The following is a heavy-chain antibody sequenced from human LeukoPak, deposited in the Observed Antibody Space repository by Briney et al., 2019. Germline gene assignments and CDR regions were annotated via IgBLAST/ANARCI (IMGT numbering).Heavy chain of an antibody. CDR3: ASSLRNCSGGSRYLYYYYYYMDV. Sequence: PSETLSLTCIVSGGSISSYYWSWIRQPPGKGLEWIGYIYYSGSTNYNPSLKSRVTISVDTSKNQFSLKLSSVTAADTAVYYCASSLRNCSGGSRYLYYYYYYMDVWGKGTTVTVSS. V-gene: IGHV4-59*01. J-gene: IGHJ6*03. D-gene: IGHD2-15*01. CDR2: IYYSGST. CDR1: GGSISSYY.